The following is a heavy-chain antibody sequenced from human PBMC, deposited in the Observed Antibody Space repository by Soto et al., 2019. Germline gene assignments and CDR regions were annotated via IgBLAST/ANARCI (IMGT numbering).Heavy chain of an antibody. D-gene: IGHD4-17*01. V-gene: IGHV3-30*18. CDR1: GFTLSSYG. CDR2: MSYDGSK. CDR3: ANDFTPWFGDYFYYYFPMDV. J-gene: IGHJ6*02. Sequence: QVQLVEAGGGVVQPGRSLRLSCAAAGFTLSSYGMHWVRQAPGTGLEWVAVMSYDGSKYYADTVKGRFTISRDNSKDTLYLPINRLRPEDTAVYYCANDFTPWFGDYFYYYFPMDVCGQGTTVTVSS.